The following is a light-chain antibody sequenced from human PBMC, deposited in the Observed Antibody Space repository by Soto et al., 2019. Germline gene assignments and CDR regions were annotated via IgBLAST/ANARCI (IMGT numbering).Light chain of an antibody. Sequence: DVVMTQSPLSPPYTLGEPAYIYCXXXXSLVYSNGKSYLTWFQQRPGQSPRRLIYKVSNRDSGVPDRFSGSGSGTDFTLTISRLEPEDFAVYYCHQYDSWTFGQGTKVDI. J-gene: IGKJ1*01. CDR3: HQYDSWT. V-gene: IGKV2-30*01. CDR2: KVS. CDR1: XSLVYSNGKSY.